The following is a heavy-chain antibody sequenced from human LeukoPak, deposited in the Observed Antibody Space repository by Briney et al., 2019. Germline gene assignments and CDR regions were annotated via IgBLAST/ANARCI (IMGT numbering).Heavy chain of an antibody. CDR2: ISGSGGST. D-gene: IGHD3-10*01. CDR1: GFTFSSYA. J-gene: IGHJ6*02. CDR3: AKGGGSGSYRSWYYGMDV. Sequence: GGSLRLSCAATGFTFSSYAMSWVRQALGKGLEWVSAISGSGGSTYYADSVKGRFTISRDNSKNTLYLQMNSLRAEDTAVYYCAKGGGSGSYRSWYYGMDVWGQGTTVTVSS. V-gene: IGHV3-23*01.